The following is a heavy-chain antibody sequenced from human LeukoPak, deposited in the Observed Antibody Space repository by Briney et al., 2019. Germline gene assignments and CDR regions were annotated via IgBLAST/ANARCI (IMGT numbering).Heavy chain of an antibody. CDR3: ARGGAARLHFQN. D-gene: IGHD6-6*01. CDR2: IYHSGST. Sequence: SETLSLTCTVSGGSISTHYWNWIRQPPGKGLEWIGYIYHSGSTNYNPSLQSRVTISVDTSKNQFSLNLNSVTAADTAVYYRARGGAARLHFQNWGQGTLVTVSS. CDR1: GGSISTHY. J-gene: IGHJ1*01. V-gene: IGHV4-59*11.